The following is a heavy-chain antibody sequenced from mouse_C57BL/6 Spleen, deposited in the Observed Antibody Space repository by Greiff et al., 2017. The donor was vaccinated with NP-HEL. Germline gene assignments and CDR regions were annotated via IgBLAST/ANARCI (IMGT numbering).Heavy chain of an antibody. V-gene: IGHV1-55*01. J-gene: IGHJ2*01. CDR1: GYTFTSYW. CDR2: IYPGSGST. D-gene: IGHD2-4*01. Sequence: VKLQQPGAELVKPGASVKMSCKASGYTFTSYWITWVKQRPGQGLEWIGDIYPGSGSTNYNEKFKSKATLTVDTSSSTAYMQLSSLTSEDSAVYYCARCSYYDYDDGDYFDYWGQGTTLTVSS. CDR3: ARCSYYDYDDGDYFDY.